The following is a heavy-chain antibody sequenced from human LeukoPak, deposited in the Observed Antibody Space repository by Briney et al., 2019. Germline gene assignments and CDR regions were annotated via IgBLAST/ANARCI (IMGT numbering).Heavy chain of an antibody. CDR1: GGSFSGYY. D-gene: IGHD3-10*01. Sequence: SETLSLTCAVYGGSFSGYYWSWIRQPPGKGLEWIGEIKHSGSTNYNPSLKSRVTISVDTSKNQFSLKLSSVTAADTAVYYCARVMSTYYYGSGRSRGAFDIWGQGTMVTVSS. J-gene: IGHJ3*02. V-gene: IGHV4-34*01. CDR2: IKHSGST. CDR3: ARVMSTYYYGSGRSRGAFDI.